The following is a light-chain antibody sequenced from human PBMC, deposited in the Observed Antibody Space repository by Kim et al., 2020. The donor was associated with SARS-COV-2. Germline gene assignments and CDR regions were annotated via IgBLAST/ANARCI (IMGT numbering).Light chain of an antibody. J-gene: IGKJ1*01. CDR3: LQHNTYPRT. CDR1: QGIRSD. CDR2: DAS. Sequence: ASVGDRVTISCRASQGIRSDLGWYQQKPGKAPKRLIYDASTLQSGVPSRFSGSGSGTEFTLTISSLQPEDFATYYCLQHNTYPRTFGQGTKVDIK. V-gene: IGKV1-17*01.